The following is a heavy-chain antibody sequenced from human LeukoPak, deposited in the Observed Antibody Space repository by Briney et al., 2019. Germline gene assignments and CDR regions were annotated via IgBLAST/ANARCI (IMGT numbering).Heavy chain of an antibody. CDR2: IYSGGST. CDR1: GFTVSSNY. V-gene: IGHV3-53*01. CDR3: ARDFDSSSYFDY. D-gene: IGHD6-13*01. J-gene: IGHJ4*02. Sequence: GGSLRLSCAASGFTVSSNYMSWVRQAPGKGLEWVSVIYSGGSTYYADSVKGRFTISRDNSKNTLYLQMNSVRAEDTAVYYCARDFDSSSYFDYWGQGTLVTVSS.